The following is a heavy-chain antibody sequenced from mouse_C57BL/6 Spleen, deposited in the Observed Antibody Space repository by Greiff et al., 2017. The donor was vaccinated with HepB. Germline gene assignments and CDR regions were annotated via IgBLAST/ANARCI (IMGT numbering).Heavy chain of an antibody. CDR1: GYAFSSSW. V-gene: IGHV1-82*01. J-gene: IGHJ3*01. Sequence: QVQLQQSGPELVKPGASVKISCKASGYAFSSSWMNWVKQRPGKGLEWIGRIYPGDGDTNYNGKFKGKATLTADKSSSTAYMQLSSLTSEDSAVYFCARYDDGYYEAYWGQGTLVTVSA. CDR2: IYPGDGDT. D-gene: IGHD2-3*01. CDR3: ARYDDGYYEAY.